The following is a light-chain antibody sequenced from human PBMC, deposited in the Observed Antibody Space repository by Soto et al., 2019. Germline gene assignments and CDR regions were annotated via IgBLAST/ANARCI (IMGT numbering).Light chain of an antibody. CDR2: EVS. J-gene: IGLJ1*01. V-gene: IGLV2-14*01. CDR3: CSYVGSYTYV. CDR1: SSDVGGYNY. Sequence: QSVLTQPASVSGSPGQSSTISCTGTSSDVGGYNYVSWYQQHPGKAPKLMIYEVSNRPSGVSNRFSGSKSGNTASLTISGLQAEDEADYYCCSYVGSYTYVFGIGTKVTVL.